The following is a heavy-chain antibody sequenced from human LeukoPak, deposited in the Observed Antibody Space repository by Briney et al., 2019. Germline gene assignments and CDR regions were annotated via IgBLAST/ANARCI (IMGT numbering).Heavy chain of an antibody. CDR2: TRNKANSYST. J-gene: IGHJ4*02. CDR1: GFTVSDHY. D-gene: IGHD7-27*01. V-gene: IGHV3-72*01. Sequence: GGSLRLSCAASGFTVSDHYMDWVRQAPGKGLEWVGRTRNKANSYSTEYAASVKGRFTISRDDSKNSLYLQMRSLKIEDTAVYYCARAGDHYSTGDRWGQGTLVTVSA. CDR3: ARAGDHYSTGDR.